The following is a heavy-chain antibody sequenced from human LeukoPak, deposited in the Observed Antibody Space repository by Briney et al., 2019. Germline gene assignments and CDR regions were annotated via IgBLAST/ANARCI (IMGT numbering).Heavy chain of an antibody. V-gene: IGHV1-2*02. Sequence: ASAKVSCKASGYTFTGYYMHWVRQAPGQGLEWMGWINPNSGGTNYAQKFQGRVTMTRDTSISTAYMELSRLRSDDTAVYYCAIVCSSTSCGYFQHWGQGTLVTVSS. D-gene: IGHD2-2*01. CDR1: GYTFTGYY. CDR2: INPNSGGT. J-gene: IGHJ1*01. CDR3: AIVCSSTSCGYFQH.